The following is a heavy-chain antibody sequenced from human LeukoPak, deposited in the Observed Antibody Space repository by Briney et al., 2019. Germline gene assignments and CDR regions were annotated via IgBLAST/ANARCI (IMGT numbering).Heavy chain of an antibody. D-gene: IGHD3-10*01. CDR2: ISGYGGRR. Sequence: GGSLRLSCAASRFTFSNYAMTWVRQAPGQGLEWVSAISGYGGRRYYADSLKGRFTISRDNSKNTLYLQMNSLRGEDTAVYYCAKALLLFSSDYFDYWGQGTLVTVSS. V-gene: IGHV3-23*01. CDR1: RFTFSNYA. CDR3: AKALLLFSSDYFDY. J-gene: IGHJ4*02.